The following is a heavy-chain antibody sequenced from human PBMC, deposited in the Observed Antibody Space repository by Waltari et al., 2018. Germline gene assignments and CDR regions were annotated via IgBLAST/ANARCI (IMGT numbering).Heavy chain of an antibody. J-gene: IGHJ4*02. CDR2: IYWNDDK. CDR1: GFSLSTSGVG. D-gene: IGHD3-22*01. CDR3: ARERTGGNSGYYDSSGYYFNGNYFDY. Sequence: QITLKESGPTLVKPTQTLTLTCTFSGFSLSTSGVGVGWIRQPPGKALEWLALIYWNDDKRYSPTRKSRLTITKDTSKNQVVLTMTNMDPVDTATYYCARERTGGNSGYYDSSGYYFNGNYFDYWGQGTLVTVSS. V-gene: IGHV2-5*01.